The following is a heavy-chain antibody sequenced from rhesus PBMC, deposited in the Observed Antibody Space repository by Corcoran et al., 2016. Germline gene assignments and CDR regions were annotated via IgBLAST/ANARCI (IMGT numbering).Heavy chain of an antibody. Sequence: QVQLQESGPGLVKPSETLSLTCAVSGGSVSSSNWWSWIRQPPGKGLEWIGYIIGISGSPYYNPSLKSRVTISTDTSKTRFSLKLSSVTAADTAVYYCARSGYCSGIYCYAYFEFWGQGALVTVSS. J-gene: IGHJ1*01. CDR2: IIGISGSP. CDR1: GGSVSSSNW. CDR3: ARSGYCSGIYCYAYFEF. V-gene: IGHV4-65*01. D-gene: IGHD2-27*01.